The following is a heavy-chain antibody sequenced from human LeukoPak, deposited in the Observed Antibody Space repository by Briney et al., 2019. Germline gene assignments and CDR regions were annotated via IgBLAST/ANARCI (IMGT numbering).Heavy chain of an antibody. J-gene: IGHJ4*02. CDR2: MNPNSGNT. Sequence: GASVKVSCKASGYTFTSYDINWVRQATGQGLEWMGWMNPNSGNTGYAQKFQGRVTMTRNTSISTAYMELSSLRPEDTAVYYCARGITMVRGAPSAYWGQGTLVTVSS. V-gene: IGHV1-8*01. CDR1: GYTFTSYD. D-gene: IGHD3-10*01. CDR3: ARGITMVRGAPSAY.